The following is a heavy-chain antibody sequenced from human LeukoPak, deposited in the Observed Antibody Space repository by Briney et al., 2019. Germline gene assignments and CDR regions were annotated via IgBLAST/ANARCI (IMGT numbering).Heavy chain of an antibody. CDR3: AKEYYYGSGSYPQEDDAFDI. CDR2: IRFDGSNE. Sequence: GGSLRLSCAASGFTLSSYGVHWVRQAPGKGLEWVAFIRFDGSNENYADSVKGRFTISRDTSKNTLYLQMNSLRAEDTAVYYCAKEYYYGSGSYPQEDDAFDIWGQGTMVTVSS. J-gene: IGHJ3*02. V-gene: IGHV3-30*02. D-gene: IGHD3-10*01. CDR1: GFTLSSYG.